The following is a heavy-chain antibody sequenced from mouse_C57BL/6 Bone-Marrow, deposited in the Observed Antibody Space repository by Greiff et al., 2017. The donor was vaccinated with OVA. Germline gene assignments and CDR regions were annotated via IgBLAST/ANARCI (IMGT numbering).Heavy chain of an antibody. D-gene: IGHD2-3*01. V-gene: IGHV1-50*01. Sequence: VKLQESGAELVKPGASVKLSCKASGYTFTSYWMQWVKQRPGQGLEWIGEIDPSDSYTNYNQKFKGKATLTVDTSSSTAYMQLSSLTSEDSAVYYCARDGYWYFDVWGTGTTVTVSS. J-gene: IGHJ1*03. CDR1: GYTFTSYW. CDR2: IDPSDSYT. CDR3: ARDGYWYFDV.